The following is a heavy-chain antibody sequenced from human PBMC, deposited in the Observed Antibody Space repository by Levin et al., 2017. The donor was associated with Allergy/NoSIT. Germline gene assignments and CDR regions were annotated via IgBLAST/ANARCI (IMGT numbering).Heavy chain of an antibody. Sequence: GGSLRLSCAASGFTFSDYAMTWVRQAPGKGLEWVSVITGGGFNTYYGDSVKGRFTVSRDNSKNTLYLELNSLSAEDTAVYYCAKKQAGTSGFSFDVWGQGTMVTVSS. V-gene: IGHV3-23*01. CDR1: GFTFSDYA. CDR3: AKKQAGTSGFSFDV. J-gene: IGHJ3*01. CDR2: ITGGGFNT. D-gene: IGHD6-19*01.